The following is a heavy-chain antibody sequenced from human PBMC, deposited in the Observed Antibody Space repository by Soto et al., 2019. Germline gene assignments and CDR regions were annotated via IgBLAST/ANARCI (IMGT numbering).Heavy chain of an antibody. CDR2: IGGGNTDR. J-gene: IGHJ5*01. D-gene: IGHD1-26*01. V-gene: IGHV3-23*01. Sequence: DVQLLESGGGLVQPGGSLTLSCAASRFIFSDYAMNWVRQAPGKGLEWVSSIGGGNTDRYYADSVKGRFIISRDNSKNKMYLQMNSLRDGNTAVYYCAKDAVSYNGKWDWFDSWGQGTLVTVSS. CDR3: AKDAVSYNGKWDWFDS. CDR1: RFIFSDYA.